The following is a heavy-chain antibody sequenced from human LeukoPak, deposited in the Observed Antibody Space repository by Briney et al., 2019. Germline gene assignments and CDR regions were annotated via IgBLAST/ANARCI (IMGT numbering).Heavy chain of an antibody. J-gene: IGHJ6*02. CDR3: AKDQWVRGVIPLGMDV. CDR1: GFSFSSYG. D-gene: IGHD3-10*01. Sequence: PGGSLRLSCAASGFSFSSYGMHWVRQAPGKGLEWVAVISYDGSNKYYADSVKGRFTISRDNSKNTLYLQMNSLRAEDTAVYYCAKDQWVRGVIPLGMDVWGQGTTVTVSS. V-gene: IGHV3-30*18. CDR2: ISYDGSNK.